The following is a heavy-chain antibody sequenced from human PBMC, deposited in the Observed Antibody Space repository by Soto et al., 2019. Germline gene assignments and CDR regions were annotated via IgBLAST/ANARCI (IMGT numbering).Heavy chain of an antibody. D-gene: IGHD2-2*01. V-gene: IGHV4-34*01. Sequence: SETLSLTCAVYGGSFSGYYWSWIRQPPGKGLEWIGEINHSGSTNYNPSLKSRVTISVDTSKNQFSLKLSSVTAADTAVYYCARGGGGHCSSTSCRLYYYYGMDVWGQGTTVTVSS. CDR2: INHSGST. CDR1: GGSFSGYY. CDR3: ARGGGGHCSSTSCRLYYYYGMDV. J-gene: IGHJ6*02.